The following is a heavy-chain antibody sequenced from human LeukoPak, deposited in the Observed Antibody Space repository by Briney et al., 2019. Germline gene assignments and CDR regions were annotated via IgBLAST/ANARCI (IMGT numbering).Heavy chain of an antibody. V-gene: IGHV4-39*01. D-gene: IGHD1-26*01. Sequence: SETLSLTCTVSGGSISGSSYCWGWIRQPPGKGLEWIGSIYYSGSTYYNPSLKSRVTISVDTSKNQFSLKLSSVTAADTAVYYCASERSDYDEKTVYYYYGMDVWGQGTTVTVSS. CDR1: GGSISGSSYC. CDR3: ASERSDYDEKTVYYYYGMDV. J-gene: IGHJ6*02. CDR2: IYYSGST.